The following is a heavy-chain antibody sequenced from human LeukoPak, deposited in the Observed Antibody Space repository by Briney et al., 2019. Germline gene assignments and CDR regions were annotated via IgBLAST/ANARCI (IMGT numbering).Heavy chain of an antibody. CDR1: GYTFTDYY. D-gene: IGHD2-21*02. Sequence: ASVKVSCKASGYTFTDYYMHWVRQAPGQGLEWMAWINPHSGGTNYAQKFQGRVTMTRDTSISTAYMELSRLKSDDTAVYYCARTYCGGDCYSSRGWFDPWGQGTLVTVSS. CDR3: ARTYCGGDCYSSRGWFDP. CDR2: INPHSGGT. V-gene: IGHV1-2*02. J-gene: IGHJ5*02.